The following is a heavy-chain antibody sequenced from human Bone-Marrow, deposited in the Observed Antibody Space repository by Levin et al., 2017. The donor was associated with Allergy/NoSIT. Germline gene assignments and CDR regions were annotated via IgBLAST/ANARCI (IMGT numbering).Heavy chain of an antibody. CDR1: GFIFSNYA. V-gene: IGHV3-30-3*01. J-gene: IGHJ4*02. CDR3: ARDHMIRGALDY. CDR2: ISHDKTNT. Sequence: LSLTCAASGFIFSNYAMHWVRQAPGKGLEWVAIISHDKTNTFYIDSVKGRFTISRDNSRNTLFLQMNSLTTEDTAVYYCARDHMIRGALDYWGQGTLVTVSS. D-gene: IGHD3-10*01.